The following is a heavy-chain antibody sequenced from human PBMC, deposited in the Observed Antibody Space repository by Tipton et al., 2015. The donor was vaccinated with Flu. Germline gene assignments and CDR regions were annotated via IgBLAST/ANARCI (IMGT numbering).Heavy chain of an antibody. CDR2: IYHSGAT. J-gene: IGHJ6*02. Sequence: TLSLTCTVSVGSVSDNNWWTWVRQSPGRGLEWIGEIYHSGATNYNPSVKSRVTMSVDKSMNLLSLKVASVTAADTAVYFCARMHYCGDSECPFGMDVWGPGTTVTVSS. V-gene: IGHV4-4*01. CDR1: VGSVSDNNW. CDR3: ARMHYCGDSECPFGMDV. D-gene: IGHD2-21*01.